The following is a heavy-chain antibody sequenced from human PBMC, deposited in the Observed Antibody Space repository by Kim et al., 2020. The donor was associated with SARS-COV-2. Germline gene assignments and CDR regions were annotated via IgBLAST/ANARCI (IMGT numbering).Heavy chain of an antibody. CDR1: GGTFGSYA. V-gene: IGHV1-69*13. CDR2: IIPIFGTT. J-gene: IGHJ6*02. CDR3: ARSVGVHIVMVPPGNRYGMDV. D-gene: IGHD2-21*01. Sequence: SVKVSCKASGGTFGSYAISWVRQAPGQGLKWMGGIIPIFGTTNYSQNFQGRVSITADESTSTAYMELSSLTSEDTAVYYCARSVGVHIVMVPPGNRYGMDVWGQGTTVTVSS.